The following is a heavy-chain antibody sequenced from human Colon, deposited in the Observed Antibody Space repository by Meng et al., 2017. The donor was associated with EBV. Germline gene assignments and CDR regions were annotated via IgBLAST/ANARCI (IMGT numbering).Heavy chain of an antibody. CDR3: ASFDHIPRRNYFDY. J-gene: IGHJ4*02. Sequence: QVPLHASCPGLVEPSQTLSLTCTVSGGSMSSGNYYWSWIRQPPGKGLEWIGYIHHSGSAYYNPSLKSRVSISVDTSKNQFSLNLNSMTAADTAVYYCASFDHIPRRNYFDYWGQGTLVTVSS. V-gene: IGHV4-30-4*01. CDR2: IHHSGSA. D-gene: IGHD2-21*01. CDR1: GGSMSSGNYY.